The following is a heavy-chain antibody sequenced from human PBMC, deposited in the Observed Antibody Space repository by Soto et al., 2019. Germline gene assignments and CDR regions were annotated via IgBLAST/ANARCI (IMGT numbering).Heavy chain of an antibody. CDR3: ARVEMATNNWFDP. V-gene: IGHV4-61*08. CDR2: IYYSGST. CDR1: DGCDNSGGYY. Sequence: SGALCLSSTVSDGCDNSGGYYWSWKRQPTGKGLEWIGYIYYSGSTNYNPSLKSRVTISVDTSKNQCSLKLSSVTDADTAVYYCARVEMATNNWFDPWGQGTLVGVTS. J-gene: IGHJ5*02.